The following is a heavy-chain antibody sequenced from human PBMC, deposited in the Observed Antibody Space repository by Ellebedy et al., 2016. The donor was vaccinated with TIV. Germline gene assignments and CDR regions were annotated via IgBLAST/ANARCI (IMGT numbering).Heavy chain of an antibody. CDR3: SRGVTDQN. V-gene: IGHV4-34*01. J-gene: IGHJ4*02. CDR2: INHSGST. Sequence: MPSETLSLTCAVYGGSLSGYYWSWIRQPPGKGLEWIGEINHSGSTNYNSSLKSPVTISLDTSKNQFSLKLSSVTAADTAVYYCSRGVTDQNWGQGILVTVSS. CDR1: GGSLSGYY. D-gene: IGHD2-21*02.